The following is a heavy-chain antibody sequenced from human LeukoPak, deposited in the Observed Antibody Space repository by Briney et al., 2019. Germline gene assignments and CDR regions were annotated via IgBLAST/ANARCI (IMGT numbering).Heavy chain of an antibody. D-gene: IGHD2-2*01. J-gene: IGHJ6*03. CDR1: GGSISSYY. CDR2: IYTSGST. V-gene: IGHV4-4*07. CDR3: ARDVVPAATYYYYYYMDV. Sequence: SETLSLTCTVSGGSISSYYWSWIRQPAGKGLEWIGRIYTSGSTNYNPSLKSRVTMSVDTSKNQFSLKLSSVTAADTAVYYCARDVVPAATYYYYYYMDVWAKGPRSPSP.